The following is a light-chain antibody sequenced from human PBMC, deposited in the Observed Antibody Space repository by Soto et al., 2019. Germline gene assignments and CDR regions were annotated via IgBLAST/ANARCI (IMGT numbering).Light chain of an antibody. V-gene: IGLV3-21*04. J-gene: IGLJ2*01. CDR3: QVWDSSSDPVV. Sequence: SYELTQPPSGSVAPGKTARITCGGNNIGSKSVHGYQQKPGQAPVLVIYCDSDRPSGITGRFPGSNSGNTATLTIRRVDAGDEAYYYCQVWDSSSDPVVFGGGTKLTVL. CDR2: CDS. CDR1: NIGSKS.